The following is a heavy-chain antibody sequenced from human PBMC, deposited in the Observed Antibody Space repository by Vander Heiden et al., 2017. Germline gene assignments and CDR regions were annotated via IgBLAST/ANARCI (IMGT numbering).Heavy chain of an antibody. Sequence: EVQLVESGGGLVQPGGSLRVSFEASGFNFRYAAMTWVRQAPGKGLEWVSTISGSGNDADYAGSVKGRFIISRDNSKNTLYLQMNSLRAGDTALYYCAKEGLWYGGNWFDPWGQGTLVTVSS. CDR2: ISGSGNDA. CDR3: AKEGLWYGGNWFDP. CDR1: GFNFRYAA. V-gene: IGHV3-23*04. D-gene: IGHD3-10*01. J-gene: IGHJ5*01.